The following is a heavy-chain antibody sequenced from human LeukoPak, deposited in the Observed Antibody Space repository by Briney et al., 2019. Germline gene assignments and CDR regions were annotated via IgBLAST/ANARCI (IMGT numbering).Heavy chain of an antibody. CDR1: GFTFISYW. CDR3: ARDSTGTVFDL. Sequence: GGSLRLSCVASGFTFISYWMTWVRQAPGKGLKWVAQISQDGTESYSVDSVSGRFTISRDNAKNSVYLQMNSLRPEDTAVYYCARDSTGTVFDLWGQGTLVTVSS. D-gene: IGHD1-1*01. CDR2: ISQDGTES. J-gene: IGHJ4*02. V-gene: IGHV3-7*04.